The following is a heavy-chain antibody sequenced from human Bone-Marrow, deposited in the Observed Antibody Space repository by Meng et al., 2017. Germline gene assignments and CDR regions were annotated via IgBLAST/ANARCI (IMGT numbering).Heavy chain of an antibody. CDR1: GFTFSSYA. V-gene: IGHV3-23*01. Sequence: GESLKISCAASGFTFSSYAVSWVRQAPGKGLEWVSAISGSGGSTYYADSVKGRFTISRDNSKNTLYLQMNSLRAEDTAVYYCAKGWGGFDYWGQGTLVTVSS. CDR2: ISGSGGST. D-gene: IGHD3-16*01. CDR3: AKGWGGFDY. J-gene: IGHJ4*02.